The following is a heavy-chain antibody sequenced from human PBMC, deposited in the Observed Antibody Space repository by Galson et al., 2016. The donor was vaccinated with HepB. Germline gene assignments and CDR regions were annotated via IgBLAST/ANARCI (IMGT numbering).Heavy chain of an antibody. CDR2: IIPLFGAT. CDR3: ARGGVITMVRGVMPGWFDP. D-gene: IGHD3-10*01. CDR1: GGTFSNFA. V-gene: IGHV1-69*13. J-gene: IGHJ5*02. Sequence: SVKVSCKASGGTFSNFAISWLRQAPGQGLEWMGGIIPLFGATNYAQKFQGRVTITADQSTTTVYMHPTSLRSEDTAVYYCARGGVITMVRGVMPGWFDPWGQGTLVTVSS.